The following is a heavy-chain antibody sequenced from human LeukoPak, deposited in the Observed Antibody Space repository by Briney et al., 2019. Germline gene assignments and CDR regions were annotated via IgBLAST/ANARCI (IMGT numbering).Heavy chain of an antibody. CDR2: INHSGST. D-gene: IGHD2-2*01. J-gene: IGHJ6*02. Sequence: PSETLSLTCAVYGGSFSGYYWSWIRQPPGKGREWIGEINHSGSTNYNPSLKSRVTISVDTSKNQFSLKLSSVPAADTAVYYCARGMELVPAANLYYYYYGMDVWGQGTTVTVSS. V-gene: IGHV4-34*01. CDR3: ARGMELVPAANLYYYYYGMDV. CDR1: GGSFSGYY.